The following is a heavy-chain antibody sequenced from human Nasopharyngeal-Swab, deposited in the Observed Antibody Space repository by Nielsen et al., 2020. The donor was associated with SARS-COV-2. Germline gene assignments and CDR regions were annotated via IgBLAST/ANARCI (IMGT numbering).Heavy chain of an antibody. CDR2: IVPALGLP. Sequence: SLMVSCKTSGDTFTNSAISWVRQAPGQGLEWMGGIVPALGLPNYAQKFRGRVTISADKSTTTSYLELSSLRSEDTAIYYCAREGEYGAYDAPDYWGQGTLVTVSS. CDR1: GDTFTNSA. D-gene: IGHD5-12*01. V-gene: IGHV1-69*10. CDR3: AREGEYGAYDAPDY. J-gene: IGHJ4*02.